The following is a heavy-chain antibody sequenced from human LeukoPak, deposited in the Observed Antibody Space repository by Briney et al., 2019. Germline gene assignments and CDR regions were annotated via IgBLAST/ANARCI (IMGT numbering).Heavy chain of an antibody. CDR1: GYTFTGYY. CDR3: ARVPSGSYRVFDY. V-gene: IGHV1-2*06. D-gene: IGHD1-26*01. CDR2: INPNSGGT. Sequence: ASVKVSCKASGYTFTGYYMHWVRQAPGQGLEWMGRINPNSGGTNYAQKFRGRVTMTRDTSISTAYMELSRLRSDDTAVYYCARVPSGSYRVFDYWGQGTLVTVSS. J-gene: IGHJ4*02.